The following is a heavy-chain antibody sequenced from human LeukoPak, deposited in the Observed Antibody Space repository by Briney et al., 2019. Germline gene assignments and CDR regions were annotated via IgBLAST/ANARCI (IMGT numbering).Heavy chain of an antibody. CDR2: TYYRSKWYN. J-gene: IGHJ4*02. D-gene: IGHD4-17*01. CDR1: GDSVSSNSVG. CDR3: TRNKYYGSDY. Sequence: SQTLSLTCAISGDSVSSNSVGWHWIRRSPSRGLEWLGRTYYRSKWYNDYGASVKSRITINSDTSKNQFSLQLSSVTPEDTAVYFCTRNKYYGSDYWGQGTLVTVSS. V-gene: IGHV6-1*01.